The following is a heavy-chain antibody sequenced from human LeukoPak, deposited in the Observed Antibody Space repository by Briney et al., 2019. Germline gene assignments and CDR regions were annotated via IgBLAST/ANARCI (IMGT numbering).Heavy chain of an antibody. CDR3: ARHSAHSSTNDAFDM. J-gene: IGHJ3*02. Sequence: SGTLSLTCSVSGGSLGSYFWHWIRQPPGKGLEWMGYIYDSGTTAYSPSLKRRVTMSVDTSKNQFSLKLTSVTAADTAVYYCARHSAHSSTNDAFDMWGQGTLVIVSS. CDR2: IYDSGTT. V-gene: IGHV4-59*01. CDR1: GGSLGSYF. D-gene: IGHD6-13*01.